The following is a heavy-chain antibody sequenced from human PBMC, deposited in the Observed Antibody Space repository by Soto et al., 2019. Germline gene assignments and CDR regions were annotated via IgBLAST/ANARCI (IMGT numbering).Heavy chain of an antibody. CDR1: GYTFTSYG. J-gene: IGHJ4*02. CDR3: ARDYLSSKLSLSYFDF. V-gene: IGHV1-18*01. CDR2: ISAYNGNT. D-gene: IGHD2-2*01. Sequence: GPSVKVSCQASGYTFTSYGISWVRQAPGQGLEWMGWISAYNGNTNYAQKLQGRVTMTTDTSTSTAYMELTILRSEDAAVYYCARDYLSSKLSLSYFDFWGQGTLVTVSS.